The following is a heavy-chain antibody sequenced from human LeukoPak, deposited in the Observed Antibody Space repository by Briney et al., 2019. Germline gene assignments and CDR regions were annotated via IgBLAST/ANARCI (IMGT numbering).Heavy chain of an antibody. J-gene: IGHJ4*02. CDR3: ARHPSYTSGWPLDY. D-gene: IGHD6-19*01. CDR1: GYSFNSYW. Sequence: GESLKISCKGSGYSFNSYWIGWVRQMPGKGPEWMGIIYLGDSDTRYSPSFQGQVTISADKSISTAYLQWSSLKASDTAMYYCARHPSYTSGWPLDYWGQGTLVTVSS. V-gene: IGHV5-51*01. CDR2: IYLGDSDT.